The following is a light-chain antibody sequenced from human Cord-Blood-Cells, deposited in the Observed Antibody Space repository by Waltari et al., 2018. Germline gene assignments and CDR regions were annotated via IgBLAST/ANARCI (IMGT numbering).Light chain of an antibody. Sequence: DIQMTQSPSTLSASVGDRVPITCRASQSISSWLAWYQQKPGKAPKLLIYKASSLESGVPSGFSGSGSGTEFTLTISSLQPDDFATYYCQQYNSYPWTFGQGTKVEIK. CDR2: KAS. V-gene: IGKV1-5*03. CDR3: QQYNSYPWT. CDR1: QSISSW. J-gene: IGKJ1*01.